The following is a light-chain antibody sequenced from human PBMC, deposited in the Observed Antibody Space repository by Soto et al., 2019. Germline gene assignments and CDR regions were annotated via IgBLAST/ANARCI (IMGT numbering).Light chain of an antibody. CDR3: QQYNSS. CDR2: KAS. J-gene: IGKJ4*01. V-gene: IGKV1-5*03. Sequence: DIQMTQSPSTLSASVGDRVTIACRASQSISNWLAWYQQKPGKAPKLLIYKASSLESGVPSRFSGSGSGTEFTLTIISLQPDDFATYYCQQYNSSFGGGTKVDIK. CDR1: QSISNW.